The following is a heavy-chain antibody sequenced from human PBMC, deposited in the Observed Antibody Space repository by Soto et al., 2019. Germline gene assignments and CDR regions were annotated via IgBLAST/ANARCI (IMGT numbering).Heavy chain of an antibody. D-gene: IGHD6-25*01. J-gene: IGHJ5*02. CDR1: GDSVKSVGYY. CDR3: GRGVSSGWTPTRVDP. Sequence: QVHLQEAAPGLVKPSETLSLTCSVSGDSVKSVGYYWTWIRQPPGKGFEWFGDIYNTGTSRYNPSLRGRLTISADASSNTFSLTLTSVTAADTAVYFRGRGVSSGWTPTRVDPWGHGSL. CDR2: IYNTGTS. V-gene: IGHV4-30-4*08.